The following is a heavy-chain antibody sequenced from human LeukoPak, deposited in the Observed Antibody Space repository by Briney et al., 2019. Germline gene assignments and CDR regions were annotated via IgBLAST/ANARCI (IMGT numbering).Heavy chain of an antibody. V-gene: IGHV3-23*01. Sequence: GGSLRLSCAASGFTFSSYAMSWVRQAPGKGLEWVSAISGSGGSTYYADSVKGRLTISRDNSKNTLYLQMNSLRAEDTAVYYCAKDLSPTYYYDSSGYYSREYFQHWGQGTLVTVSS. CDR2: ISGSGGST. J-gene: IGHJ1*01. CDR3: AKDLSPTYYYDSSGYYSREYFQH. D-gene: IGHD3-22*01. CDR1: GFTFSSYA.